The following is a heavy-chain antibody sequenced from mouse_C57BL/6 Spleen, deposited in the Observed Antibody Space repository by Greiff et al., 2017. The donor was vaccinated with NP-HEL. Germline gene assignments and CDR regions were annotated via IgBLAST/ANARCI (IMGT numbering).Heavy chain of an antibody. J-gene: IGHJ4*01. CDR2: ISNLAYSI. D-gene: IGHD2-3*01. V-gene: IGHV5-15*01. Sequence: EVQGVESGGGLVQPGGSLKLSCAASGFTFSDYGMAWVRQAPRKGPEWVAFISNLAYSIYYADTVTGRFTISRENAKNTRYLEMSSLRSEDTAMYYCARTGDGHAMDYWGQGTSVTVSS. CDR1: GFTFSDYG. CDR3: ARTGDGHAMDY.